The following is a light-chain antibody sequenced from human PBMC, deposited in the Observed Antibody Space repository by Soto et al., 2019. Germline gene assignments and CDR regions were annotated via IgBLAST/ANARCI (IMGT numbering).Light chain of an antibody. J-gene: IGLJ1*01. V-gene: IGLV1-44*01. CDR3: AAWDDSLNGYV. CDR1: STNIGNNA. CDR2: NNN. Sequence: QSVLTQPPSASGTPGQRVTISCSGTSTNIGNNAVNWYQQLPGTAPKLLIYNNNQRPSGVPDRFSGSKSGTSASLAISGLQSDDEADYYCAAWDDSLNGYVFGTGTNVTVL.